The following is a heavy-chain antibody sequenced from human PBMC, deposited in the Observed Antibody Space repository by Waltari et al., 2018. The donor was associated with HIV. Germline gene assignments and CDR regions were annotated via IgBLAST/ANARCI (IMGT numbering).Heavy chain of an antibody. Sequence: VRQAPGQGLEWMGIINPSGGSTSYAQKFQGRVTMTRDTSTSTVYMELSSLRSEDTAVYYCARGGGIAAAGADYWGQGTLVTVSS. D-gene: IGHD6-13*01. CDR3: ARGGGIAAAGADY. V-gene: IGHV1-46*01. CDR2: INPSGGST. J-gene: IGHJ4*02.